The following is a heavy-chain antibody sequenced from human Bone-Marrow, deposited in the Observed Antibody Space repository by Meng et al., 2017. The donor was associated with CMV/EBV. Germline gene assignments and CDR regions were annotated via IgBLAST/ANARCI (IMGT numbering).Heavy chain of an antibody. J-gene: IGHJ5*02. CDR3: ARLIVVVPARGWFAP. CDR2: IYYSGST. Sequence: SETLSLTCTVSGGSISSSSYYWGWIRQPPGKGLEWIGSIYYSGSTYYNPSLKSRVTISVDTSKNQFSLKLSSVTAADTAVYYCARLIVVVPARGWFAPWGPGDRVHVAS. CDR1: GGSISSSSYY. D-gene: IGHD2-2*01. V-gene: IGHV4-39*01.